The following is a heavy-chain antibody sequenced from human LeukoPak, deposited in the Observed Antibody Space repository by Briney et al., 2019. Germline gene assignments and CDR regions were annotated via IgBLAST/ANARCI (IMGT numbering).Heavy chain of an antibody. D-gene: IGHD3-16*01. CDR1: GGSISSYY. J-gene: IGHJ6*03. CDR3: ARETSQKGAHYMDV. Sequence: PSETLSLTCTVSGGSISSYYWSWIRQPPGKGLEWIGYIYYSGSTNYNPSLKSRVTISVHTSKNQLSLKLRSVTAADTAVYYCARETSQKGAHYMDVWGKGTTVTISS. V-gene: IGHV4-59*01. CDR2: IYYSGST.